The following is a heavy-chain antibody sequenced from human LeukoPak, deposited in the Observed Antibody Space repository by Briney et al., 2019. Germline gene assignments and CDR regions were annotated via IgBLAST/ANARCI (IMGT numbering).Heavy chain of an antibody. Sequence: GGSLRLSCAASGFTFSTCAMPWVRQAPGKGLDWVAVISYDGSNKYYADSVRGRFTISRDNSKNTLYLQMNSLRAEDTAVYYCARADSNSWPELGNDYWGQGTLVTVSS. CDR1: GFTFSTCA. V-gene: IGHV3-30-3*01. J-gene: IGHJ4*02. D-gene: IGHD6-13*01. CDR3: ARADSNSWPELGNDY. CDR2: ISYDGSNK.